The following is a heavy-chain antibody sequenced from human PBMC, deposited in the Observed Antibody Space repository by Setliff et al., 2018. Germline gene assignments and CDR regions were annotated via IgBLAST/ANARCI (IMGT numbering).Heavy chain of an antibody. CDR3: ARADHLVTTTFDY. V-gene: IGHV7-4-1*02. J-gene: IGHJ4*01. Sequence: ASVKVSCKASGYSLSNYVMNWVRQAPGQGLEWMGWINTKTGDPTDAQGYTGRFAFSLDTSDSATYLDISNLKAEDTATYYCARADHLVTTTFDYWGQGTLVTVS. CDR2: INTKTGDP. CDR1: GYSLSNYV. D-gene: IGHD4-17*01.